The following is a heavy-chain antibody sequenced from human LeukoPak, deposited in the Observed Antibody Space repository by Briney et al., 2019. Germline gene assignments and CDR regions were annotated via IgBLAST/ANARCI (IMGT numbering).Heavy chain of an antibody. Sequence: SETLSLTCTVSGGSISSYYWSWIRQPPGKGLEWIGYICYSGSTNYNPSLKSRVTISVDTSKNQFSLKLSSVTAADTAVYYCARDRRDGYNYGDFDYWGQGTLVTVSS. CDR1: GGSISSYY. V-gene: IGHV4-59*01. CDR2: ICYSGST. CDR3: ARDRRDGYNYGDFDY. J-gene: IGHJ4*02. D-gene: IGHD5-24*01.